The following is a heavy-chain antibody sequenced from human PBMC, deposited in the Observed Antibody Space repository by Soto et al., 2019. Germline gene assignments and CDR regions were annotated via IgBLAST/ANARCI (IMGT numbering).Heavy chain of an antibody. J-gene: IGHJ3*02. CDR3: ATGITMIVVVTSRDAFDI. CDR1: GDTLTEVS. V-gene: IGHV1-24*01. Sequence: ASMKVSCKVSGDTLTEVSMHWVRQAPGKGLEGKGGFDPEEGETIYAQKFQGRVTMTEDTSTDTAYMELSSLRSEHTAVYYCATGITMIVVVTSRDAFDIWGQGTMVTVSS. D-gene: IGHD3-22*01. CDR2: FDPEEGET.